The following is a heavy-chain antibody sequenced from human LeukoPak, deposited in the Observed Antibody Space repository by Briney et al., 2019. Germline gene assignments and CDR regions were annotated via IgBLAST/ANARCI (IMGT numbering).Heavy chain of an antibody. CDR1: GYTFTSYG. V-gene: IGHV1-18*01. D-gene: IGHD4-17*01. CDR3: ARVSGDYVYCYYYMDV. CDR2: ISAYNGNT. Sequence: GASVKVSCKASGYTFTSYGISWVRQAPGQGLEWMGWISAYNGNTNYAQKLQGRVTMTTDTSTSTAYMELRSLRSDDTAVYYCARVSGDYVYCYYYMDVWGKGTTVTVSS. J-gene: IGHJ6*03.